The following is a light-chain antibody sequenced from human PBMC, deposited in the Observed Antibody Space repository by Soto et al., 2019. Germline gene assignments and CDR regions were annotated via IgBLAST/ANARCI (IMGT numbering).Light chain of an antibody. CDR1: RSVNNNY. CDR3: HQHGGSPET. V-gene: IGKV3-20*01. CDR2: GAS. J-gene: IGKJ1*01. Sequence: EIVLTQSPGTLSLSPGERATLSCRASRSVNNNYLAWYQQKPGQAPRLLIFGASSRATGIPDRFIGSGSGTEFILTSSRLEPDDFAIYHCHQHGGSPETFGQGTKVDIK.